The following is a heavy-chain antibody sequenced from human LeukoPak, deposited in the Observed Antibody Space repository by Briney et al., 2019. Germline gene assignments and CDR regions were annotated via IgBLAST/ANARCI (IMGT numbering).Heavy chain of an antibody. CDR1: GFTFSSYW. V-gene: IGHV3-74*01. CDR3: AKGGYGLDDAFDI. D-gene: IGHD5-12*01. CDR2: INSDGSST. Sequence: GGSLRLSCAASGFTFSSYWMHWVRQAPGKGLVWVSRINSDGSSTSYADSVKGRFTISKDNAKNSLYLQMNSLRAEDMALYYCAKGGYGLDDAFDIWGQGTMVTVSS. J-gene: IGHJ3*02.